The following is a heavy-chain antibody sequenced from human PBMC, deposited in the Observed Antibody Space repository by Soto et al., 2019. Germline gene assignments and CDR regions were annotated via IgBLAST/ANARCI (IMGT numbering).Heavy chain of an antibody. CDR3: TTGILTYYYDSSGYYNNDY. J-gene: IGHJ4*02. CDR2: IKSKTDGGTT. D-gene: IGHD3-22*01. V-gene: IGHV3-15*01. Sequence: EVQLVESGGGLVKPGGSLRLSCAASGFTFSNAWMSWVRQAPGKGLEWVGRIKSKTDGGTTDYAAPVKGRFTISRDDSKNTLYLQMNSLKTEDTAVYYCTTGILTYYYDSSGYYNNDYWGQGTLVTVSS. CDR1: GFTFSNAW.